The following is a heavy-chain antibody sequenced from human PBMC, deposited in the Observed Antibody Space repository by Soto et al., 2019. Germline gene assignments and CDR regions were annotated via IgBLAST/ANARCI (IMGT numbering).Heavy chain of an antibody. CDR3: ARVKYYDNSGADAFDI. Sequence: GGSLRLSCAASGFSVSNNYMTWVRQAPGKGLEWVSLIYSGGNTYYADSVKGRLTISRDNSKNTLYLQMNSLRAEDTAVYYCARVKYYDNSGADAFDIWGQGTMVTVSS. J-gene: IGHJ3*02. CDR2: IYSGGNT. V-gene: IGHV3-53*01. CDR1: GFSVSNNY. D-gene: IGHD3-22*01.